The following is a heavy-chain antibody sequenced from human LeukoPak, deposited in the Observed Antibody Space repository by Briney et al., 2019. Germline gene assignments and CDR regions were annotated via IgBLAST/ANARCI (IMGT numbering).Heavy chain of an antibody. J-gene: IGHJ6*02. CDR1: GGTFSSYA. CDR3: ARDLDSYYFYGMDV. Sequence: GASVKVSCKASGGTFSSYAISWVRQAPGQGLEWMGRIIPILGIANYAQKFQGRVTITADKSTSTAYMELSSLRSEDTAVYYCARDLDSYYFYGMDVWGQGTTVTVSS. V-gene: IGHV1-69*04. CDR2: IIPILGIA.